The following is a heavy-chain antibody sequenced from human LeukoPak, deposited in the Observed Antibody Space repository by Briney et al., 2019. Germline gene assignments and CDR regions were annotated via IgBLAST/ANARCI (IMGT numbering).Heavy chain of an antibody. J-gene: IGHJ4*02. CDR1: GFTFSSYA. D-gene: IGHD4-23*01. CDR2: ISYDGSNK. CDR3: AKADRNSFDY. Sequence: GGSLRLSCAASGFTFSSYAMHWVRQAPGKGLEWVAVISYDGSNKYYADSVKGRFTISRDNSKNTLYLQMNRMRDEDTAVYFCAKADRNSFDYWGQGTLVTVSS. V-gene: IGHV3-30*04.